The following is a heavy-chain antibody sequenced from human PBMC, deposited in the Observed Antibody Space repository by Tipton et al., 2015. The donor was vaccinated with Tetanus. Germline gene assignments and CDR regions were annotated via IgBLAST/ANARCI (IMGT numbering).Heavy chain of an antibody. CDR2: INHSGST. CDR3: ARHGGYYCSGGSCYLP. Sequence: TLSLTCAVYGGSFSGYYWSWIRQPPGKGLEWIGEINHSGSTYYNPSLKSRVTISVDTSKNQFSLKLSSVTAADTAVYYCARHGGYYCSGGSCYLPWGQGTLVTVSS. J-gene: IGHJ5*02. D-gene: IGHD2-15*01. CDR1: GGSFSGYY. V-gene: IGHV4-34*01.